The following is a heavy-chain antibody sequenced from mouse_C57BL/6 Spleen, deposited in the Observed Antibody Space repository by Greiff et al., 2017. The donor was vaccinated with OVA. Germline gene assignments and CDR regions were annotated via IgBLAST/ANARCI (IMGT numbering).Heavy chain of an antibody. CDR2: IDPETGGT. D-gene: IGHD2-3*01. Sequence: QVQLKESGAELVRPGASVTLSCKASGYTFTDYEMHWVKQTPVHGLEWIGAIDPETGGTAYNQKFKGKAILTADKSSSTAYMELRSLTSEDSAVYYCTRWGDGLYYWGQGTTLTVSS. CDR1: GYTFTDYE. J-gene: IGHJ2*01. V-gene: IGHV1-15*01. CDR3: TRWGDGLYY.